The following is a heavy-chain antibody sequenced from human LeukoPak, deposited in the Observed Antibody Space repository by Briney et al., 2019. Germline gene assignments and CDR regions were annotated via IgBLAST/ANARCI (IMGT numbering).Heavy chain of an antibody. V-gene: IGHV3-23*01. Sequence: GGSLRLSCAASGFTFSSYAMSWVRQAPGKGLEWVSAISGSGGSTYYADSVKGRFTISRDNSKNTLYLQMNSLRVEDTAVYYCAKDQRIQLWTQLIDYWGQGTLVTVSS. D-gene: IGHD5-18*01. CDR1: GFTFSSYA. CDR2: ISGSGGST. CDR3: AKDQRIQLWTQLIDY. J-gene: IGHJ4*02.